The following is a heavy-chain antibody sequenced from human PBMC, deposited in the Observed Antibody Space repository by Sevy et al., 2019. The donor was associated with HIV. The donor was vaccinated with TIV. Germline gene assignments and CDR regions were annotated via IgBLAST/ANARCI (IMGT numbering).Heavy chain of an antibody. CDR2: ISTLNT. Sequence: ASVKVSCKASGYSFISYGITWVRQAPGQGLEWMGWISTLNTNYAQKLQGRVTLTTDTSTSTVYMELRSLRSDDTAVYYCARAPSGSQGPGQYFQHWGQGTLVTVSS. J-gene: IGHJ1*01. CDR3: ARAPSGSQGPGQYFQH. CDR1: GYSFISYG. V-gene: IGHV1-18*01. D-gene: IGHD1-26*01.